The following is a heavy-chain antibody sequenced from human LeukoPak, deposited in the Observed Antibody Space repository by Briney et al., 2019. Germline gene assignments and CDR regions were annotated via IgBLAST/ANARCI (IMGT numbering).Heavy chain of an antibody. CDR3: AKELGYCSSTSCYARENDAFDI. J-gene: IGHJ3*02. CDR2: ISGSGGST. V-gene: IGHV3-23*01. CDR1: GFTFSSYA. D-gene: IGHD2-2*01. Sequence: PGGSLRLSCAASGFTFSSYAMSWVRQAPGKGLEWVSAISGSGGSTYYADSVKGRFTISRDNSKNTLYLQMNSLRAEDTAVYYCAKELGYCSSTSCYARENDAFDIWGQGTMVTLSS.